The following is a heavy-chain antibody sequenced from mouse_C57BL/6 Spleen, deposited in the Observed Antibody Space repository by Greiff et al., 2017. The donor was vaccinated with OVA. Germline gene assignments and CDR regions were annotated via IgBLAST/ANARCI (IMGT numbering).Heavy chain of an antibody. CDR3: ARSPMGVRVPGYFDY. CDR1: GYTFTSYW. CDR2: IHPNSGST. J-gene: IGHJ2*01. Sequence: QVQLQQPGAELVKPGASVKLSCKASGYTFTSYWMHWVKQRPGQGLAWIGMIHPNSGSTNYNEKFKSKATLTVDKSSRTAYMQLSSLTSEDSAVYYCARSPMGVRVPGYFDYWGQGTTLTVSS. V-gene: IGHV1-64*01. D-gene: IGHD2-14*01.